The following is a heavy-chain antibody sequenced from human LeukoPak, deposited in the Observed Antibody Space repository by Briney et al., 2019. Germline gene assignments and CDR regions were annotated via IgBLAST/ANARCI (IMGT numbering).Heavy chain of an antibody. CDR3: AKDRGRTWVQVAN. D-gene: IGHD2-15*01. V-gene: IGHV3-23*01. J-gene: IGHJ4*02. Sequence: PGGSLRLSCIGTGFTFSSDAMGWARQAPGKGLEWVSGISGSGGSTYYADSVKGRSTISRDNSKNTLYLQMNSLRVEDTAVYYCAKDRGRTWVQVANWGQGTLVTVSS. CDR2: ISGSGGST. CDR1: GFTFSSDA.